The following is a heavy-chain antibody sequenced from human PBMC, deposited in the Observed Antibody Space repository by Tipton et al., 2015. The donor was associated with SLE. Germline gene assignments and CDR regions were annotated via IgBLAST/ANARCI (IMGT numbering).Heavy chain of an antibody. V-gene: IGHV4-61*05. Sequence: TLSLTCTVSGGSISSSSYYWGWIRQPPGKGLEWIGYIYYSGSTNYNPSLKSRVTISVDTSKNQFSLKLSSVTAADTAVYYCARLGATGEKDYWGQGTLVTVSS. CDR2: IYYSGST. CDR3: ARLGATGEKDY. J-gene: IGHJ4*02. D-gene: IGHD1-26*01. CDR1: GGSISSSSYY.